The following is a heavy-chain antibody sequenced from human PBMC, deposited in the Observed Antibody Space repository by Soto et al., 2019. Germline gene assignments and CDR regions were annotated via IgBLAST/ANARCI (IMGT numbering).Heavy chain of an antibody. Sequence: ASVKVSCKASGYTFTGYYMHWVRQAPGQGLEWMGWINPNSGGTNYAQKFQGRVTMTRDTSISTAYMELSRLRSDDTAVYYCARGRGGWLRFNGGHFDYWGQGTLDTVSS. CDR1: GYTFTGYY. V-gene: IGHV1-2*02. CDR3: ARGRGGWLRFNGGHFDY. CDR2: INPNSGGT. J-gene: IGHJ4*02. D-gene: IGHD5-12*01.